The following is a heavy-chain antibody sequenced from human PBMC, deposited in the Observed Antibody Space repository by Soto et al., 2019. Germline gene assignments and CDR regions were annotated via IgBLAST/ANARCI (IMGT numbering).Heavy chain of an antibody. Sequence: QVQLVQSGDEVKKPGASVKVSCKASGYIFVNYGIAWVRQAPGQGLEWMGWISPYTGNTHSATQLKGRLTMTTDTSTSTAYMDLGSLTSDDTAVYYCVMVDNYVTPTPQDVWGQGTTVTVSS. CDR2: ISPYTGNT. CDR3: VMVDNYVTPTPQDV. D-gene: IGHD3-16*01. J-gene: IGHJ6*02. CDR1: GYIFVNYG. V-gene: IGHV1-18*01.